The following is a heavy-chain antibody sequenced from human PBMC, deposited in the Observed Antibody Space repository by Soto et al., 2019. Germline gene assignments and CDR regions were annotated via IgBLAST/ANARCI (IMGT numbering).Heavy chain of an antibody. D-gene: IGHD2-8*01. Sequence: PGGSLRLSCAASGFTFSSYAMSWVRQAPGKGLEWVSAISGSGGSTYYADSVKGRFTISRDNSKNTLYLQMNSLRAEDTAVYYCATNGFRPYYYYGMDVWGQGTTVTVSS. V-gene: IGHV3-23*01. CDR2: ISGSGGST. CDR3: ATNGFRPYYYYGMDV. CDR1: GFTFSSYA. J-gene: IGHJ6*02.